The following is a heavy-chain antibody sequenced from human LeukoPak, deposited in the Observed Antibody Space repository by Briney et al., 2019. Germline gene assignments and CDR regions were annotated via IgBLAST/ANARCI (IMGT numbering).Heavy chain of an antibody. CDR3: ARGGHIVGTSRSAFDI. CDR1: GFTVSNNY. D-gene: IGHD1-26*01. CDR2: IYSSGST. J-gene: IGHJ3*02. Sequence: GGSLRLSCAASGFTVSNNYMSWVRQAPGKGLEWVSLIYSSGSTDYADSVKGRFTISRDNSKNTLYLQMNSLRDEDTAVYYCARGGHIVGTSRSAFDIWGQGTMVTVSS. V-gene: IGHV3-53*01.